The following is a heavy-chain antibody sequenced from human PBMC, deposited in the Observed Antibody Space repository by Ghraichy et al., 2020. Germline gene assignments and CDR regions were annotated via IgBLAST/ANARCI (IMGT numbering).Heavy chain of an antibody. Sequence: SETLSLTCTVSGGSISSSSYYWGWIRQPPGKGLEWIGSIYYSGSTYYNPSLKSRVTISVDTSKNQFSLKLSSVTAADTAVYYCARVPGGYCSGGSCRHWYFDLWGRGTLVTVAS. V-gene: IGHV4-39*01. D-gene: IGHD2-15*01. CDR3: ARVPGGYCSGGSCRHWYFDL. J-gene: IGHJ2*01. CDR2: IYYSGST. CDR1: GGSISSSSYY.